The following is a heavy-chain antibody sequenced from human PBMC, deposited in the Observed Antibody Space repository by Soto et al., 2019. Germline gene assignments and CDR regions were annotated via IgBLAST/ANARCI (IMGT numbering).Heavy chain of an antibody. D-gene: IGHD3-22*01. CDR3: ARGGIHFADSSGHAFDS. V-gene: IGHV1-69*06. CDR2: IIPIFETA. Sequence: QVELVQSGAEVKKPGSSVKVSCKASGDTFDIYGFNWVRQAPGEGLEWMGVIIPIFETADYAQKFQCRVSITADKPTSTAYMELGSLTSEDTAVYYCARGGIHFADSSGHAFDSWGQGTRIPVTS. J-gene: IGHJ4*02. CDR1: GDTFDIYG.